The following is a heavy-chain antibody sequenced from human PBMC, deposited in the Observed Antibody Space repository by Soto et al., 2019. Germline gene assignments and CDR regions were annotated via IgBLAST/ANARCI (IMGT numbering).Heavy chain of an antibody. J-gene: IGHJ6*03. CDR1: GGSFSGYY. V-gene: IGHV4-34*01. CDR2: INHSGST. D-gene: IGHD2-2*01. CDR3: ARGRLMYCSSTSCRNYYYYYMDV. Sequence: QVQLQQWGAGLLKPSETLSLTCAVYGGSFSGYYWSWIRQPPGKGLEWIGEINHSGSTNYNPSLKSRFTISVDTSKNQLSLKLSSVTAADTAVYYCARGRLMYCSSTSCRNYYYYYMDVWGKGTTVTVSS.